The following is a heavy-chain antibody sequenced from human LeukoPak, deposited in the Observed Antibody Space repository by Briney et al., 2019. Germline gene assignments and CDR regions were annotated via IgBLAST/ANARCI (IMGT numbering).Heavy chain of an antibody. J-gene: IGHJ3*02. V-gene: IGHV4-34*01. CDR1: GGSFSGYY. D-gene: IGHD2-2*01. CDR2: INHSGST. Sequence: PSETLSLTCAVYGGSFSGYYWSWIRQPPGKGLEWIGEINHSGSTNYNPSLKSRVTISVDTSKNQFSLKLSSVTAADTAVYYCARGLYVPHCSSTSCYQILDAFDIWGQGTMVTVSS. CDR3: ARGLYVPHCSSTSCYQILDAFDI.